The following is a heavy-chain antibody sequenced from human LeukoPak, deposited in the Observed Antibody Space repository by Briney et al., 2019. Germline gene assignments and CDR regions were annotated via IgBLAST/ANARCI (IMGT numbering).Heavy chain of an antibody. D-gene: IGHD2-2*02. Sequence: SETLSLTCIVSGVSISSTNYYWGWIRQPPGKGLEWIGCMYYTGSAYYNPSLKSRVTISVDTSKNQFSLKLTSVTAADTAVYYCARHGRGDIVVVPAAIPDYWGQGTLVTVSS. V-gene: IGHV4-39*01. CDR1: GVSISSTNYY. J-gene: IGHJ4*02. CDR3: ARHGRGDIVVVPAAIPDY. CDR2: MYYTGSA.